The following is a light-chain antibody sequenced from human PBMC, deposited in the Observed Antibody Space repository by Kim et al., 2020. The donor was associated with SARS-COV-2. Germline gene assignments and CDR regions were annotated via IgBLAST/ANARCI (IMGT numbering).Light chain of an antibody. J-gene: IGKJ5*01. CDR3: QQYAYSSIP. CDR2: GVS. CDR1: QSLNINN. V-gene: IGKV3-20*01. Sequence: EVVLTQSPGTLSLSPGVRATLSCRASQSLNINNLAWYRHKPGQAPRLLIYGVSRRATGIPDMFSGSGSGTDFTLTISRLEPADFAVYYCQQYAYSSIPFGQWTRLEIK.